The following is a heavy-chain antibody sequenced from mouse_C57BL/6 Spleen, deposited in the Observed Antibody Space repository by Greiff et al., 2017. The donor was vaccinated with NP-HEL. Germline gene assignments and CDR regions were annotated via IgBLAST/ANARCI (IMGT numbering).Heavy chain of an antibody. V-gene: IGHV1-26*01. CDR2: INPNNGGT. D-gene: IGHD4-1*01. CDR1: GYTFTDYY. J-gene: IGHJ2*01. CDR3: AREGTGTSGY. Sequence: VQLQQSGPELVKPGASVKISCKASGYTFTDYYMNWVKQSHGKSLEWIGDINPNNGGTSYNQKFKGKATLTVDKSSSTAYMELRSLTSEDSAVYYCAREGTGTSGYWGKGTTLTVSS.